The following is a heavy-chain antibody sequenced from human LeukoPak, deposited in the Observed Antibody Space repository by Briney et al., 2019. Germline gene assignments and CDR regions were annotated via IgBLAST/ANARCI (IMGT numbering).Heavy chain of an antibody. V-gene: IGHV4-34*01. J-gene: IGHJ6*03. D-gene: IGHD3-22*01. CDR1: GGSFSGYY. CDR2: INHSGST. Sequence: SETLSLTCAVYGGSFSGYYWSWIRQPPGKGLEWIGEINHSGSTNYNPSLKSRVTISVDTSKNQFSLKLSSVTAADTAVYYCARRFGRMRDSSGYQRTYYYYYYMDVWGQGTLVTVSS. CDR3: ARRFGRMRDSSGYQRTYYYYYYMDV.